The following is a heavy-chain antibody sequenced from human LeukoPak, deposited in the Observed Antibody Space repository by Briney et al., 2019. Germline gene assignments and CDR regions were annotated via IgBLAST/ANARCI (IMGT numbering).Heavy chain of an antibody. J-gene: IGHJ5*02. CDR2: IKSKTDGGTT. CDR3: TMPPDSSGWYWVNWFDP. V-gene: IGHV3-15*01. CDR1: GFTFSNAW. Sequence: GGSLRLSCAASGFTFSNAWMSWVRQAPGKGLEWVGRIKSKTDGGTTDYAAPVKGRFTISRDDSKNTLYLQMNSLKTEDTAVYYCTMPPDSSGWYWVNWFDPWGQGTLVTVSS. D-gene: IGHD6-19*01.